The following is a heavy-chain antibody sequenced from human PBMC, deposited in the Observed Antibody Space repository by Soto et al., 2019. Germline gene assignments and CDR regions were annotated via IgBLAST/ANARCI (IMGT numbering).Heavy chain of an antibody. D-gene: IGHD1-1*01. CDR1: GFTFSNYG. CDR3: ARDERSWYFDL. V-gene: IGHV3-33*01. CDR2: IWHDGSKK. J-gene: IGHJ2*01. Sequence: QVQLVESGGGVVQPGRSLTVSCTASGFTFSNYGMHWVRQAPGQGLEWLAVIWHDGSKKYYADSVKGRFTISRDNSKSTLFLQINSLRAEDMAVYYCARDERSWYFDLWGRGTLVTVSS.